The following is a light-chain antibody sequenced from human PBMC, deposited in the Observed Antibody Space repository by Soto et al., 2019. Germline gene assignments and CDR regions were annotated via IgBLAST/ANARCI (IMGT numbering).Light chain of an antibody. CDR2: DVS. CDR1: SSDVGGYNY. Sequence: QSVLTQPASVSGSPGQSITISCTGTSSDVGGYNYVSWYQQHPGKAPKVMIYDVSSRPSGVSNRFSGSKSGNTASLTISGLQAEDEADYYCSSYRSSSTLYVFGTGTQLTVL. V-gene: IGLV2-14*01. CDR3: SSYRSSSTLYV. J-gene: IGLJ1*01.